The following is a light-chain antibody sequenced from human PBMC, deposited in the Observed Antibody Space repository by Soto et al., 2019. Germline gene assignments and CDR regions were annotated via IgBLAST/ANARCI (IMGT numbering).Light chain of an antibody. V-gene: IGLV2-14*01. Sequence: QSALTQPASVSGSPGQSITISCTGTSSDVGGYNYVSWYQQHPGKAPKLMIYEVSNRPSGVSNRFSGSKSGNTASLTISGLQAEDEADYYCSSYTSSSSSVVFGGGTTVTVL. J-gene: IGLJ2*01. CDR2: EVS. CDR3: SSYTSSSSSVV. CDR1: SSDVGGYNY.